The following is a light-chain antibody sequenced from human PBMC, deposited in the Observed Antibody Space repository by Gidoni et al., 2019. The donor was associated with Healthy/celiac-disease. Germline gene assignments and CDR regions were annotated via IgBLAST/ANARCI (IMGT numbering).Light chain of an antibody. CDR3: QSYDSSLSGHVV. J-gene: IGLJ2*01. CDR2: GNS. V-gene: IGLV1-40*01. CDR1: SPNIGAGYD. Sequence: QSVLTQPPSVSGAPGQRVTISCTGSSPNIGAGYDVPWYQQLPVTAPKPLISGNSTRPSGVPDRFSGSKSGTSASLAITGLQAEDEADYYCQSYDSSLSGHVVFGGGTKLTVL.